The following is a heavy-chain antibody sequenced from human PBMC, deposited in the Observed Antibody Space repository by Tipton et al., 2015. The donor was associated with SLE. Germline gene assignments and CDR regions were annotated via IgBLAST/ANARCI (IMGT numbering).Heavy chain of an antibody. CDR1: GGSVNSDAYY. CDR3: ARHRGQWLETPFDL. V-gene: IGHV4-61*08. J-gene: IGHJ4*02. D-gene: IGHD6-19*01. Sequence: TLSLTCIVSGGSVNSDAYYWSWIRQPPGKGLEWIGFITHSGATNYNPSLNSRLSMSVDTSKNQSSLRLTSVTAADTAVFYCARHRGQWLETPFDLWGQGTLVTVSS. CDR2: ITHSGAT.